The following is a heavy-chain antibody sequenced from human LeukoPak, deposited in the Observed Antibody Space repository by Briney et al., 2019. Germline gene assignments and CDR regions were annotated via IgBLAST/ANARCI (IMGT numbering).Heavy chain of an antibody. CDR2: SRNRANSYTT. D-gene: IGHD6-13*01. V-gene: IGHV3-72*01. J-gene: IGHJ4*02. CDR1: GFTFSDHY. Sequence: GGSLRLSCAVSGFTFSDHYMDWVRQAPGKGLGWVGRSRNRANSYTTDYAASVKGRFTISRDDSKNSLYLQMDSLKTEDTAVYYCARVAVYSSSWDFWGQGTLVTVSS. CDR3: ARVAVYSSSWDF.